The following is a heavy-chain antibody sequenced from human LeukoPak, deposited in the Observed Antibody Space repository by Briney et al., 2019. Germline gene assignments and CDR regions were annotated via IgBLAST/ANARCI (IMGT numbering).Heavy chain of an antibody. V-gene: IGHV1-24*01. CDR2: FDPEDGET. D-gene: IGHD3-10*01. Sequence: ASVKVSCKVSGYTLTELSMHWVRQAPGKGLEWMGGFDPEDGETIYAQKFQGRVTMTEDTSTDTAYMELSSLRSEDTAVYYCATEGYRLAVRGVIITRAFDYWGQGTLVTVSS. CDR3: ATEGYRLAVRGVIITRAFDY. CDR1: GYTLTELS. J-gene: IGHJ4*02.